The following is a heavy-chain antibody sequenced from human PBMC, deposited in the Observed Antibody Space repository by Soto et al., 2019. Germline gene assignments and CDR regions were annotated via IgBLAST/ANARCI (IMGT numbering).Heavy chain of an antibody. D-gene: IGHD2-8*01. Sequence: ASVKVSCKASGYSFTGYYMHWVRQAPGQGLEWMGWINPNSGGTNYAQKFQGWVTMTRDTSISTAYMELSRLRSDDTAVYYCASSGVEALNWFDPWGQGTLVTVSS. CDR1: GYSFTGYY. V-gene: IGHV1-2*04. J-gene: IGHJ5*02. CDR3: ASSGVEALNWFDP. CDR2: INPNSGGT.